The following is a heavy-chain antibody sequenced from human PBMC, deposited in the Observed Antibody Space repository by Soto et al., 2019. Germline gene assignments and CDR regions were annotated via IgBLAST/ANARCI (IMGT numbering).Heavy chain of an antibody. J-gene: IGHJ4*02. CDR2: IYYSGST. V-gene: IGHV4-59*08. CDR1: GGSIIGYY. Sequence: SETLCLTSTVAGGSIIGYYWSWIRQPPGKGLEWIGYIYYSGSTNYNPSLKSRVTISVDTSKNQFSLKLSPVTAADTAVYYCARHSIRYFDWSYFGYWGEGTLVTLSS. D-gene: IGHD3-9*01. CDR3: ARHSIRYFDWSYFGY.